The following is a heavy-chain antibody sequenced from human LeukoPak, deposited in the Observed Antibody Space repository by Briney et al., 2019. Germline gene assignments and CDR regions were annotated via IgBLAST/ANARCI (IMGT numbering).Heavy chain of an antibody. D-gene: IGHD1-1*01. CDR1: GVSISSFF. J-gene: IGHJ4*02. CDR3: ASQLGGTTFH. Sequence: SETLSLTCTVSGVSISSFFWSWIREPPGKGLEWIGYVYYNGITHYNPSLKSRVSISLDTSKNQFSLNLNSVTAADTAVYYCASQLGGTTFHWGEGTLVTVSS. CDR2: VYYNGIT. V-gene: IGHV4-59*01.